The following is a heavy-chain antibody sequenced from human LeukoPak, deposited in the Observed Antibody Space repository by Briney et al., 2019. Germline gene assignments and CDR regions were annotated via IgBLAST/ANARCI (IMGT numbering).Heavy chain of an antibody. CDR2: IWYDGSNK. J-gene: IGHJ4*02. Sequence: GGSLRLSCAASGFTFSSYGMHWVRQAPGKGLEWVAFIWYDGSNKYYADSVKGRFTISRDNSKNTLYLQMNSLRAEDTAVYYCAKDFSPGIAVAGTGDYWGQGTLVTVSS. D-gene: IGHD6-19*01. V-gene: IGHV3-30*02. CDR3: AKDFSPGIAVAGTGDY. CDR1: GFTFSSYG.